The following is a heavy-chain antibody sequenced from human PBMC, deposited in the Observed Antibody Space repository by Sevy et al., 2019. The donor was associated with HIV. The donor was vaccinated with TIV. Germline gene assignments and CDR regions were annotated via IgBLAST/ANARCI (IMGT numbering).Heavy chain of an antibody. Sequence: SETLSLTCSVSGGSISNADYYWSWNRQPPGKGLEWIGYIYYSGRTYYNPSLKSRISISVDTSRNQFSLSLDSVTAADTAVYYCARMKFWNGYFDYWGQGTLVTVSS. CDR2: IYYSGRT. CDR3: ARMKFWNGYFDY. CDR1: GGSISNADYY. D-gene: IGHD3-3*01. J-gene: IGHJ4*02. V-gene: IGHV4-30-4*01.